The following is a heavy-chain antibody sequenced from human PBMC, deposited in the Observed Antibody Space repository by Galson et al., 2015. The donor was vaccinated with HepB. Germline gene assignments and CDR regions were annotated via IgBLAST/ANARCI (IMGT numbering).Heavy chain of an antibody. CDR2: IKQDGSEK. CDR3: ARDLGEWFLRNGSPKYYSYGMDV. CDR1: GFTFSFSW. D-gene: IGHD3-16*01. V-gene: IGHV3-7*03. Sequence: SLRLSCAASGFTFSFSWMSWVRQAPGKGLEWVATIKQDGSEKYYVDSVKGRFTISRDNAKNSLDLQMNSLRAEDTAVYYCARDLGEWFLRNGSPKYYSYGMDVWGQGTTVTVSS. J-gene: IGHJ6*02.